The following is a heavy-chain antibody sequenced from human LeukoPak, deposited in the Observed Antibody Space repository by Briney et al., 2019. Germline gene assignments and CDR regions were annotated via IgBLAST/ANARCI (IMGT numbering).Heavy chain of an antibody. CDR3: ARATTRPLYCSSTSCLRRRSTNWFDP. CDR2: MNPNSGNT. J-gene: IGHJ5*02. Sequence: ASVKVSCKASGYTFTSYDINWVRQATGQGLEWMGWMNPNSGNTGYAQKFQGRVTMTRNTSISTAYMELSSLRSEDTAVYYCARATTRPLYCSSTSCLRRRSTNWFDPWGQGTLVTASS. V-gene: IGHV1-8*01. D-gene: IGHD2-2*01. CDR1: GYTFTSYD.